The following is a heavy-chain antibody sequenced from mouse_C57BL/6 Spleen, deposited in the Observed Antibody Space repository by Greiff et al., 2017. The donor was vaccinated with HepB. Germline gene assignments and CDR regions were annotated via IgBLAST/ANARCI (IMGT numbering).Heavy chain of an antibody. D-gene: IGHD2-5*01. Sequence: QVQLQQPGAELVKPGASVKLSCKASGYTFTSYWMHWVKQRPGQGLEWIGMIHPNSGSTNYNEKFKSKATLTVDKSASTAYMQLSSLTSEDSAVYYCARGNYSNYGAMDYWGQGTSVTVSS. CDR3: ARGNYSNYGAMDY. J-gene: IGHJ4*01. V-gene: IGHV1-64*01. CDR2: IHPNSGST. CDR1: GYTFTSYW.